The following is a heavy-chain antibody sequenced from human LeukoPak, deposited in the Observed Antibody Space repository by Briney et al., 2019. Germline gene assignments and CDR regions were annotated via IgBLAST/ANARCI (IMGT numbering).Heavy chain of an antibody. CDR3: ARDYYDSSGQKYYFDY. CDR1: GGSINSYY. CDR2: IYTSGST. D-gene: IGHD3-22*01. Sequence: SETLSLTCTVSGGSINSYYWSWIRQPAGKGLEWIGRIYTSGSTNYNPSLKSRVTISVDTSKNQFSLKLSSVTAADTAVYYCARDYYDSSGQKYYFDYWGQGTLVTVSS. J-gene: IGHJ4*02. V-gene: IGHV4-4*07.